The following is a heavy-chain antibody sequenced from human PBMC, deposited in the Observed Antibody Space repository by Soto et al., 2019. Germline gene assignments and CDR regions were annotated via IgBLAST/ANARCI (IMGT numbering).Heavy chain of an antibody. V-gene: IGHV4-34*02. D-gene: IGHD3-9*01. CDR2: IDHSGST. Sequence: QVQLQQWGAGLLKPSETLSLTCAVSGGSFSGYYWNWIRQPPGKGLEWIGEIDHSGSTTYNPSLKSRVPISVDTSKSDISLKLTSVTAADTAVYYCAVETSYYDFLTAPTTFDFWGQGTMVTVSS. J-gene: IGHJ3*01. CDR1: GGSFSGYY. CDR3: AVETSYYDFLTAPTTFDF.